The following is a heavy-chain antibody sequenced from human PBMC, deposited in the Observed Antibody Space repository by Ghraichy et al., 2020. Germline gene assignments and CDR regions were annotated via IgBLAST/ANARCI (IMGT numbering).Heavy chain of an antibody. V-gene: IGHV3-74*01. CDR3: TRVEGYCSGDTCQSYTFDI. CDR1: GFSFSSYW. Sequence: GGSLRLSCAASGFSFSSYWMHWVRQAPGKGLVWVSHINSDGSSTTYADSVKGRFTISRDNAKNTLYLQMNSLRAEDTAVYYCTRVEGYCSGDTCQSYTFDIWGQGTMVTVSS. J-gene: IGHJ3*02. CDR2: INSDGSST. D-gene: IGHD2-15*01.